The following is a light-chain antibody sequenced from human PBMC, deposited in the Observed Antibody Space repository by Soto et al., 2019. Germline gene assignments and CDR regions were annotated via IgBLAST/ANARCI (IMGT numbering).Light chain of an antibody. CDR3: QQYGSSPT. V-gene: IGKV3-20*01. CDR2: GAS. Sequence: DIVLTQSPGTLSLSPGERATLSCRASQSVSSSYLAWYQQKPGQAPRLLIYGASSRATGIPDRFSGSGSGTDFTLTISRLEPEDFAVYYCQQYGSSPTFGPGTKGIS. CDR1: QSVSSSY. J-gene: IGKJ3*01.